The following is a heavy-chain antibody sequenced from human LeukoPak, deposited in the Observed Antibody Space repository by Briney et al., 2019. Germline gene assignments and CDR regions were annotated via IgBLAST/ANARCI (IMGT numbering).Heavy chain of an antibody. Sequence: SETLSLTCTVSGYSISSGYYWGWIRQPPGKGLEWIGSIYHSGSTYYNPSLKSRVTISVDTSKNQFSLKLSSVTAADTAVYYCARASSSLGDYWGQGTLVTVSS. CDR3: ARASSSLGDY. V-gene: IGHV4-38-2*02. CDR2: IYHSGST. D-gene: IGHD6-13*01. J-gene: IGHJ4*02. CDR1: GYSISSGYY.